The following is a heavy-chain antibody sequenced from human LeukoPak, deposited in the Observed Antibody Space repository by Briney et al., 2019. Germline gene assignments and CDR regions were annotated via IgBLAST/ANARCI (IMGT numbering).Heavy chain of an antibody. CDR2: IYHSGST. CDR1: GGSISSGGYY. CDR3: ARAARPTSPNYRGRHYYYYYMDA. D-gene: IGHD6-6*01. J-gene: IGHJ6*03. Sequence: SQTLSLTCTVSGGSISSGGYYWSWIRQPPGKGLEWIGYIYHSGSTYYNPSLKSRVIISVDTSKNQFSLKLRSVTAADTAVYYCARAARPTSPNYRGRHYYYYYMDAWGKGTTVTVSS. V-gene: IGHV4-30-2*02.